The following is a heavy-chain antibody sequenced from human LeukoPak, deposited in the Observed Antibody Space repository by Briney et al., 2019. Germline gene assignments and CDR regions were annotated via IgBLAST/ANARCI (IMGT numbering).Heavy chain of an antibody. Sequence: ASVKVSCKASGYTFTSYGISWVRQAPGQGLEWMGWISAYNGNTNYAQNFQGRVTMTRDTSITTAYMELRSLRSDDTAVYYCARDPNTSGFKDYWGQGALVTVSS. CDR1: GYTFTSYG. CDR3: ARDPNTSGFKDY. V-gene: IGHV1-18*01. CDR2: ISAYNGNT. D-gene: IGHD6-19*01. J-gene: IGHJ4*02.